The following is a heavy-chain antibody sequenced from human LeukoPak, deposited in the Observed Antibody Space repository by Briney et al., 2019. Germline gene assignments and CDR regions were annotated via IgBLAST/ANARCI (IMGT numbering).Heavy chain of an antibody. CDR3: ARGPSGWYDY. V-gene: IGHV3-21*01. CDR1: GFTFLNYW. Sequence: SGGSLRLSCAASGFTFLNYWMAWVRQAPGKGLEWVSSISSSSSYIYYADSVKGRFTISRDNAKNSLYLQMNSLRAEDTAVYYCARGPSGWYDYWGQGTLVTVSS. D-gene: IGHD6-19*01. J-gene: IGHJ4*02. CDR2: ISSSSSYI.